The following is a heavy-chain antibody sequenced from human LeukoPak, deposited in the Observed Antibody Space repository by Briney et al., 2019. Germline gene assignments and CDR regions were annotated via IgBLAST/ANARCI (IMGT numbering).Heavy chain of an antibody. CDR3: AKGGYSIAAYYYYYYMDV. V-gene: IGHV3-53*01. CDR1: EFSVGSNY. Sequence: PGGSLRLSCAASEFSVGSNYMTWVRQAPGKGLEWVSLIYSGGSTYYADSVKGRFTISRDNSKNTLYLQMNSLRAEDTAVYYCAKGGYSIAAYYYYYYMDVWGKGTTVTVSS. CDR2: IYSGGST. J-gene: IGHJ6*03. D-gene: IGHD6-25*01.